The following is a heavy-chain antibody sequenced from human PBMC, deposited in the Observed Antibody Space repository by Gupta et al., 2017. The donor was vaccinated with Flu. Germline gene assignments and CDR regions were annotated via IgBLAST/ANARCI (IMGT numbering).Heavy chain of an antibody. J-gene: IGHJ2*01. CDR2: IPHDGKNV. CDR3: ARAAKWSWMQPQNSDWYFDL. CDR1: GFTFSTYG. Sequence: QAQLVESGGGVVQSGRSLRLSCVSSGFTFSTYGMHWVRQAPGKGLEGVSFIPHDGKNVDYADSVKGRLTTVRDNSRNTVFLQMDSLSPDDTATYLCARAAKWSWMQPQNSDWYFDLWGRGTVVAVS. V-gene: IGHV3-30*03. D-gene: IGHD5-18*01.